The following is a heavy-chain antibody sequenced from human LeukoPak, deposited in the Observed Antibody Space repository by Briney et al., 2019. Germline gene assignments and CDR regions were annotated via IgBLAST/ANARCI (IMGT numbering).Heavy chain of an antibody. J-gene: IGHJ4*02. Sequence: PGGSLRLSCAASGFTFSSYGMHWVRQAPGKGLEWVAFIRYDGTNTYYADSVKGRFTVSRDNSKNTLYLQMNSLRAEDTAVYYCVRWGKNSYGDYGGDYFDYWGQGTLVTVSS. D-gene: IGHD4-17*01. CDR1: GFTFSSYG. V-gene: IGHV3-30*02. CDR3: VRWGKNSYGDYGGDYFDY. CDR2: IRYDGTNT.